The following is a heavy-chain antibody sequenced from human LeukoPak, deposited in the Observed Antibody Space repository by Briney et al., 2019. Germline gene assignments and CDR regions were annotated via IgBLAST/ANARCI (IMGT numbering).Heavy chain of an antibody. CDR3: TRHHYGSGSSGFDY. D-gene: IGHD3-10*01. V-gene: IGHV3-49*04. Sequence: GGSLRLSCAASGFTFSISAMSWVRQAPGKGLEWVGFIRNKAYGGTTEYAASVKGRFTISRDDSKSIAYLQMNSLKTEDTAVYYCTRHHYGSGSSGFDYWGQGTLVTVSS. CDR2: IRNKAYGGTT. CDR1: GFTFSISA. J-gene: IGHJ4*02.